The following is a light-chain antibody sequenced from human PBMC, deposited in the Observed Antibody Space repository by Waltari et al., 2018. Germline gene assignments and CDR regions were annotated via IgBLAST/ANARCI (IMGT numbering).Light chain of an antibody. J-gene: IGKJ1*01. CDR1: QSVSGRY. CDR2: GVS. V-gene: IGKV3-20*01. Sequence: EIVLTQSPGTLSLSPGERATLPCRASQSVSGRYLAWYQEKPGQDPRLLIYGVSSRAPGIPDRISGSGSGTDITLTISRLEPEDSAVYYCQQYGTSGTFGQGTKVEIK. CDR3: QQYGTSGT.